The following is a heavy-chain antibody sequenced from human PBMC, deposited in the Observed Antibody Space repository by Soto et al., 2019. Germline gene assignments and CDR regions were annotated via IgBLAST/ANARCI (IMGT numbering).Heavy chain of an antibody. V-gene: IGHV4-61*01. J-gene: IGHJ6*02. D-gene: IGHD7-27*01. CDR1: GGSVSSGSYY. Sequence: PSETLSLTCTDSGGSVSSGSYYWSWIRQPPGKGLEWIGYIYYSGSTNYNPSLKSRVTISVDTSKNQFSLKLSSVTAADTAVYYCARDEWGPINYYYGMDVWGQGTTVTVSS. CDR3: ARDEWGPINYYYGMDV. CDR2: IYYSGST.